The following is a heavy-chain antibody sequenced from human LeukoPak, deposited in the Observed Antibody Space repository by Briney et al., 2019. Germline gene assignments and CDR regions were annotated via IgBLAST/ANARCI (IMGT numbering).Heavy chain of an antibody. CDR1: GFTFSSYS. V-gene: IGHV3-48*01. Sequence: GGSLRLSCAASGFTFSSYSMNWVRQAPGKGLEWVSYISSSSSNIYYADSVKGRFTISRDNAKNSLYLQMNSLRAEDTAVYYCATVWVGYCTSTSCLYFDYWGQGTLVTVSS. J-gene: IGHJ4*02. CDR3: ATVWVGYCTSTSCLYFDY. CDR2: ISSSSSNI. D-gene: IGHD2-2*01.